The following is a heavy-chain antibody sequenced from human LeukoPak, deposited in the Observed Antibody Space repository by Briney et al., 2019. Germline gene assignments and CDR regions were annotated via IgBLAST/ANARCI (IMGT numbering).Heavy chain of an antibody. J-gene: IGHJ4*02. V-gene: IGHV3-30-3*01. CDR2: IAYDGNNK. Sequence: PGGSLRLSCGASGFTFSDHAMHWVRQTPGKGLEWLATIAYDGNNKHYADSVKGRFTISRDNSKNTLYLQMNSLRAEDTAVYFCAKVLRVTGYFDYWGQGTLVTVSS. D-gene: IGHD2-21*02. CDR3: AKVLRVTGYFDY. CDR1: GFTFSDHA.